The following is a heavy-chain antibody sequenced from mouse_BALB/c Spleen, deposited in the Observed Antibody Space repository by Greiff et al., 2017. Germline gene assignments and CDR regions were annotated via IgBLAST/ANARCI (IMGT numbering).Heavy chain of an antibody. D-gene: IGHD2-1*01. CDR1: GFSLTSYG. CDR2: IWAGVST. J-gene: IGHJ2*01. CDR3: ARVYGNYGEYYFDY. Sequence: VKLQESGPGLVAPSQSLSITCTVSGFSLTSYGVPWVRQPPGKGLEWLGVIWAGVSTNYNSALMSRLSISKDNSKSQVFLKMNSLQTDDTAMYYCARVYGNYGEYYFDYGGQGTTLTVSS. V-gene: IGHV2-9*02.